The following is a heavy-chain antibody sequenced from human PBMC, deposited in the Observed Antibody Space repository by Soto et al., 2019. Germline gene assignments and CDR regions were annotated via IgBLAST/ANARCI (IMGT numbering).Heavy chain of an antibody. CDR2: ISSSSSYT. D-gene: IGHD1-26*01. J-gene: IGHJ6*02. CDR3: ARGVGATPFYYYYGMDV. V-gene: IGHV3-11*06. Sequence: QVQLVESGGGLVKPGGSLRLSCSASGFTFSDYYMSWIRQAPGKGLEWVSYISSSSSYTNYADSVKGLFTISRDNAKNSLYLQMNSLRAEDTAVYYCARGVGATPFYYYYGMDVWGQGTTVTVSS. CDR1: GFTFSDYY.